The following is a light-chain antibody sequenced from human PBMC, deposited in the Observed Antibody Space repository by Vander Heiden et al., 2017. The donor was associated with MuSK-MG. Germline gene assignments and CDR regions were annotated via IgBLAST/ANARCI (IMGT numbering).Light chain of an antibody. CDR2: WAS. V-gene: IGKV4-1*01. J-gene: IGKJ4*01. CDR1: QSVLYSSNNKNY. Sequence: DIVMTQSPDSLAVSLGERATINCKSSQSVLYSSNNKNYLAWYQQKRGQSPKLLIYWASTREYGVPDRFSGSGSGTDFTLTISSLQAEDVAVYYCQQYYSTPLTFGGGTKVEFK. CDR3: QQYYSTPLT.